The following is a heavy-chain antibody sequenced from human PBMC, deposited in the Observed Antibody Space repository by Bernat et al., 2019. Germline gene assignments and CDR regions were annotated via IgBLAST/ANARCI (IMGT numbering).Heavy chain of an antibody. CDR3: VRDPNRRLDY. CDR1: GFTFRAYW. V-gene: IGHV3-74*01. Sequence: EVQLAESGGGLVQPGGSLRLSCAASGFTFRAYWMDWVRQAPGKGPGWVSRINIDGTTTNYADSVKGRFTMSRDNAKNTVYLQMNSLRAEDTAVYYCVRDPNRRLDYWGQGTQVTVSP. CDR2: INIDGTTT. J-gene: IGHJ4*02. D-gene: IGHD2-21*02.